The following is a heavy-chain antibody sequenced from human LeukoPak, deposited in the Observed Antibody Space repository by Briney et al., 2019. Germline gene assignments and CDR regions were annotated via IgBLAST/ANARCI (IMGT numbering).Heavy chain of an antibody. D-gene: IGHD3/OR15-3a*01. CDR2: ISYDGSEQ. J-gene: IGHJ4*02. CDR3: ARERTGFYAEY. Sequence: GRSLRLSCVGSGFTFSHCAMYWVRQAPGKGLEWVALISYDGSEQHYADSVKGRFTISRDSPKNTLYLQMNTLRPEDTAVYYCARERTGFYAEYWGQGTLVTVSS. V-gene: IGHV3-30*04. CDR1: GFTFSHCA.